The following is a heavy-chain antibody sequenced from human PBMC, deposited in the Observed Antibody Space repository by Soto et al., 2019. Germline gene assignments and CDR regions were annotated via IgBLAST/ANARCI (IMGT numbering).Heavy chain of an antibody. CDR2: IWYDGSNK. CDR3: ARDRSKFGELLIRHYYYGMDV. Sequence: QVQLVESGGGVVQPGRSLRLSCAASGFTFSSYGMHWVRQAPGKGLEWVAVIWYDGSNKYYADSVKGRFTISRDNSKNTLYLQMNSLRAEDTAVYYCARDRSKFGELLIRHYYYGMDVWGQGTTVTVSS. D-gene: IGHD3-10*02. CDR1: GFTFSSYG. V-gene: IGHV3-33*01. J-gene: IGHJ6*02.